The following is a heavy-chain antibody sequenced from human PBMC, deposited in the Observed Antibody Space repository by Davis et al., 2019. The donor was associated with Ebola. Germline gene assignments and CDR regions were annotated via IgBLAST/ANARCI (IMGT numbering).Heavy chain of an antibody. CDR3: ARPWLEHAFDI. CDR2: IIPIFGTA. V-gene: IGHV1-69*13. D-gene: IGHD6-19*01. J-gene: IGHJ3*02. Sequence: AASVKVSCKASGCTFSSYASSWVRQAPAQGLEWTGGIIPIFGTANYAQKFQGRVTITADESTSTAYMELSSLRSEDTAVYYCARPWLEHAFDIWGQGTMVTVSS. CDR1: GCTFSSYA.